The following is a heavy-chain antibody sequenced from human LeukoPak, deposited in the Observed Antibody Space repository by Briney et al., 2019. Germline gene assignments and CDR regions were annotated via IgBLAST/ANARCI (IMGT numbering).Heavy chain of an antibody. D-gene: IGHD1-20*01. CDR3: ARAVGGISGIFDY. CDR2: VYHSGST. V-gene: IGHV4-38-2*01. Sequence: TASETLSLTCAVSGYSISSGYYWGWIRQPPGKGLEWIGTVYHSGSTYYNPSLRSRVTISVDTSRNQFSLRLSSVTAADTAVYYCARAVGGISGIFDYWGQGTLVTVSS. J-gene: IGHJ4*02. CDR1: GYSISSGYY.